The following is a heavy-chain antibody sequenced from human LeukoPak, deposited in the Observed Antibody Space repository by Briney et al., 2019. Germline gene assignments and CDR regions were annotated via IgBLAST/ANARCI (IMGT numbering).Heavy chain of an antibody. CDR1: GGSFSGYY. Sequence: SETLSLTCAVYGGSFSGYYWSWVRQPPGKGLEWIGESTHSGSTNYNPSLKSRVTISVDTSKNQFSLKLSSVTAADTAVYYCARGVYCGGDCYSSPFDYWGQGTLVTVSS. CDR3: ARGVYCGGDCYSSPFDY. J-gene: IGHJ4*02. D-gene: IGHD2-21*02. CDR2: STHSGST. V-gene: IGHV4-34*01.